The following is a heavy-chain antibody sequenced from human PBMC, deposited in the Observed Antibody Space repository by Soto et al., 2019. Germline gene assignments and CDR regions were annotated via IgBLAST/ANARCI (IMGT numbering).Heavy chain of an antibody. CDR2: IYYSGST. J-gene: IGHJ6*03. CDR1: GGSISSDY. D-gene: IGHD3-10*01. Sequence: SETLSLTCTVSGGSISSDYWSWIRQPPGKGLEWIGYIYYSGSTNYNPSLKSHVTISIDPSKNQFSLKLSSVTAATQAEYYWARVSQMVHVGSGTEKGGRKKDYYYYYYMDVWGKGTTVTVSS. CDR3: ARVSQMVHVGSGTEKGGRKKDYYYYYYMDV. V-gene: IGHV4-59*01.